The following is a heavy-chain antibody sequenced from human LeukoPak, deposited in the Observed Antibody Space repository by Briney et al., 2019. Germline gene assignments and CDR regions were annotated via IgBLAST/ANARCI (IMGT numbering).Heavy chain of an antibody. D-gene: IGHD4-17*01. Sequence: PGGSLRLSCAASGFTFSSYSMNWVRQAPGKGLEWVSSISSSSSYIYYADSVKGRFTISRDNAKNSLYLQMNSLRAEDTAVYYCARVDYGDYAYRVWGQGTLVTVSS. V-gene: IGHV3-21*01. CDR3: ARVDYGDYAYRV. CDR1: GFTFSSYS. J-gene: IGHJ4*02. CDR2: ISSSSSYI.